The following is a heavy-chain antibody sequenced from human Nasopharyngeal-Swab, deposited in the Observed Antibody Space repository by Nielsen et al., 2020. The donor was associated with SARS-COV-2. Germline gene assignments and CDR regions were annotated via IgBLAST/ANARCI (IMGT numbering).Heavy chain of an antibody. Sequence: SETLSPTCAVYGGSLSGYYWSWIRQPPGKGLEWIGEINHSGSTNYNPSLKSRVTISVDTSKNQFSLKLSSVTAADTAVYYCARVKYYFDYWGQGTLVTVSS. J-gene: IGHJ4*02. CDR1: GGSLSGYY. V-gene: IGHV4-34*01. CDR3: ARVKYYFDY. CDR2: INHSGST.